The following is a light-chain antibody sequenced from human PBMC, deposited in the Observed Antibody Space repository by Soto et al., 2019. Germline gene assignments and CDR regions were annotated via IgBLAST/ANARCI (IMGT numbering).Light chain of an antibody. Sequence: QSVLAQPPSPSGTPGQRVTISCSGSSSNIGSNTVNWHQQLPGTTPKLLIYNNNQRPSGVPDRFSGSKSGTSASLAISGLQSEDEADYYCAAWDDSLNGWVFGGGTKLTVL. V-gene: IGLV1-44*01. J-gene: IGLJ3*02. CDR3: AAWDDSLNGWV. CDR2: NNN. CDR1: SSNIGSNT.